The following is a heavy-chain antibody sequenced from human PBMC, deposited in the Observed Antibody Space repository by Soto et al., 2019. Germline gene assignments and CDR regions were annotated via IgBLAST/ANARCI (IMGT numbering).Heavy chain of an antibody. D-gene: IGHD3-10*01. V-gene: IGHV4-31*03. CDR2: IYYSGST. J-gene: IGHJ6*02. CDR1: GGSISSGGYY. CDR3: ARNPGASGSYSLPYCYYYYGMDV. Sequence: QVQLQESGPGLVKPSQTLSLTCTVSGGSISSGGYYWSWIRQHPGKGLEWIGYIYYSGSTYYNPSLKSRVTISVDTSKNQFSLKLSSVTAADTAVYYCARNPGASGSYSLPYCYYYYGMDVWGQGTTVTVSS.